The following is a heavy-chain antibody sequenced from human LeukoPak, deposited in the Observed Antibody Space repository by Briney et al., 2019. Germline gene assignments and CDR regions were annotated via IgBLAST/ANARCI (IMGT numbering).Heavy chain of an antibody. CDR1: GFTFSSYE. Sequence: PGGSLRLSCAASGFTFSSYEMNWVHQAPGKGLEWVSYISSSGSTKYYADSVKGRFTISRDNAKNSLYLQMNSLRAEDTAVYYCARGRIPMVRGAITPYYFDYWGQGTLVTVSS. D-gene: IGHD3-10*01. J-gene: IGHJ4*02. CDR2: ISSSGSTK. CDR3: ARGRIPMVRGAITPYYFDY. V-gene: IGHV3-48*03.